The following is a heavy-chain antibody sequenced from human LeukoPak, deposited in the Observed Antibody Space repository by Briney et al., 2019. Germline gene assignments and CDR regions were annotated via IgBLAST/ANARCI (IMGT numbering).Heavy chain of an antibody. V-gene: IGHV1-8*03. CDR2: LNPNNGNT. D-gene: IGHD3-22*01. J-gene: IGHJ4*02. Sequence: ASVRVSCKASGYTFTSYGINWVRQATGQGLEWMGWLNPNNGNTGYAQKFQGRVTITRNTSINTAYMELSRLRSDDTAVYYCARDRCPHYYDSSGYYCSFDYWGQGTLVTVSS. CDR3: ARDRCPHYYDSSGYYCSFDY. CDR1: GYTFTSYG.